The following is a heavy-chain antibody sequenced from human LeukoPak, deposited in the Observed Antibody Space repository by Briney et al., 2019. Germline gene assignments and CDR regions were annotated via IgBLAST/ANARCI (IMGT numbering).Heavy chain of an antibody. D-gene: IGHD7-27*01. Sequence: PGGSLRLSCVASGFSFSSYEMNWVRQAPGKGLAWVSSISTTSSYIYYADSVKGRFTISRDNARNSLYLQMNSLRAEDTAVYYCAREEGGKLGIDYYFDYWGQGTLVTVSS. V-gene: IGHV3-21*01. J-gene: IGHJ4*02. CDR2: ISTTSSYI. CDR3: AREEGGKLGIDYYFDY. CDR1: GFSFSSYE.